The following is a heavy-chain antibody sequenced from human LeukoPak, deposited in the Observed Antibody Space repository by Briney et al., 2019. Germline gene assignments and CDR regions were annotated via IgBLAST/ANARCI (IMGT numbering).Heavy chain of an antibody. D-gene: IGHD3-22*01. CDR1: GFTFSSYG. J-gene: IGHJ4*02. V-gene: IGHV3-30*18. Sequence: GRSLRLSCAASGFTFSSYGMHWVRQAPGKGLEWVAVISYDGSNKYYADSVKGRFTISRDNSKNTLYLQMNSLRAEDTAVYYCAKDDSSGLPHMFDYWAREPWSPSPQ. CDR2: ISYDGSNK. CDR3: AKDDSSGLPHMFDY.